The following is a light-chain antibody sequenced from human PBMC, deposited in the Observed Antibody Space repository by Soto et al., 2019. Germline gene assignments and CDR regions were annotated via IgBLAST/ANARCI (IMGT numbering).Light chain of an antibody. J-gene: IGKJ4*01. Sequence: DIQMTQSPSSLSASVGDRVTIACQSSHDVSRNLNWFQQKPGEAPKLLIYDASNLERGVPSRFSVSGSRTDFTFTISSLQPEDVATYYCQQYNSMLSFGGGTEIELK. V-gene: IGKV1-33*01. CDR2: DAS. CDR1: HDVSRN. CDR3: QQYNSMLS.